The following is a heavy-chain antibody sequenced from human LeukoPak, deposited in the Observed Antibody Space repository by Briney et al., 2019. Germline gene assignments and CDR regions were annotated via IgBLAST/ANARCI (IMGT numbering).Heavy chain of an antibody. D-gene: IGHD3-10*01. CDR3: ARLGFGELLSSHYYYYYYMDV. CDR2: IKWNGGST. CDR1: GFTFDDYG. J-gene: IGHJ6*03. Sequence: TGGSLRLSCEASGFTFDDYGMSWVRQAPGKGLEWVSGIKWNGGSTGYVDSVRGRFIISRDNAKNSLYLQMNSLRAEDTALYYCARLGFGELLSSHYYYYYYMDVWGKGTTVTVPS. V-gene: IGHV3-20*04.